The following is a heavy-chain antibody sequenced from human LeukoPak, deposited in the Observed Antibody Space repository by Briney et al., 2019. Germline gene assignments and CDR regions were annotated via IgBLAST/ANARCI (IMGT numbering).Heavy chain of an antibody. J-gene: IGHJ4*02. D-gene: IGHD3-22*01. CDR2: IIPIFGTA. CDR1: GYTFTGYY. Sequence: SVKVSCKASGYTFTGYYIHWVRQAPGQGLEWMGGIIPIFGTANYVQKFQGRVTITTDESTSTAYMELSSLRSEDTAVYHCASDWYYYDSSGYYRTYYFDYWGQGTLVTVSS. CDR3: ASDWYYYDSSGYYRTYYFDY. V-gene: IGHV1-69*05.